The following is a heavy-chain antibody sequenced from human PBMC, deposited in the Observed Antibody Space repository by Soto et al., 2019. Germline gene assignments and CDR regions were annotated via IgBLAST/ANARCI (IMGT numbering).Heavy chain of an antibody. CDR3: ARDQDYYDSSGYWVYYYYGMDV. V-gene: IGHV3-30-3*01. CDR2: ISYAGRNK. CDR1: GFTFSSYA. Sequence: QVQLVESGGGVVQPGRSLRLSCAASGFTFSSYAMHWVRQAPGKGLEWVAVISYAGRNKYYAESVKGRFTISRDNSKNTLYLQMNSLRAEDTAVYYCARDQDYYDSSGYWVYYYYGMDVWGQGTTVTVSS. D-gene: IGHD3-22*01. J-gene: IGHJ6*02.